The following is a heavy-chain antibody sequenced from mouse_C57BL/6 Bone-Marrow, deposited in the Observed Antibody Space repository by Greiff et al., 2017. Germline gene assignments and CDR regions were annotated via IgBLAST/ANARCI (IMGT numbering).Heavy chain of an antibody. J-gene: IGHJ3*01. Sequence: QVQLQQPGAELVMPGASVKLSCKASGYTFTSYWMHWVKQRPGQGLEWIGEIGPSDSYTNYTQKYKGKSTLTVDKSSSTAYMQLSSLTSEDSAVDYCARDGYYPPWFAYWGQGTLVTVSA. CDR3: ARDGYYPPWFAY. D-gene: IGHD2-3*01. V-gene: IGHV1-69*01. CDR2: IGPSDSYT. CDR1: GYTFTSYW.